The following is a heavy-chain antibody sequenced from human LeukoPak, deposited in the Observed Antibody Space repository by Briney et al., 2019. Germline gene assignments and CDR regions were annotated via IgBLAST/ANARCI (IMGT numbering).Heavy chain of an antibody. D-gene: IGHD2-2*01. CDR2: IRYDGADK. CDR1: GFTFSSYG. Sequence: GGSLRLSCRASGFTFSSYGMHWVRQAPGNGLEWVAFIRYDGADKYYTDSLKGRFTISRDNSQNTLYLQMSSLTDEDTAIYYCAKDIEVVVPLGFDEWGQGTLVTVSS. CDR3: AKDIEVVVPLGFDE. V-gene: IGHV3-30*02. J-gene: IGHJ4*02.